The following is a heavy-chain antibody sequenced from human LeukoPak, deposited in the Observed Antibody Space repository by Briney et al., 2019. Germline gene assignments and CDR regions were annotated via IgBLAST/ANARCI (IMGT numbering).Heavy chain of an antibody. V-gene: IGHV2-5*02. D-gene: IGHD6-13*01. CDR1: GFSLSTSGVG. Sequence: SGPTLVNPTQTLTLTCTFSGFSLSTSGVGVXXXXXXXXXXXXWLALIYWDDDKRYSPSLKSRLTITKDTSKNQVVLTMTNMDPVDTATYYCAHTFRGAGYSSSWGQGTLVIVSS. CDR2: IYWDDDK. J-gene: IGHJ4*02. CDR3: AHTFRGAGYSSS.